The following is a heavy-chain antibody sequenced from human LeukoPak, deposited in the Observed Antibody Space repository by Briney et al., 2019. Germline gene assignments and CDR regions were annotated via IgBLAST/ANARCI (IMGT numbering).Heavy chain of an antibody. J-gene: IGHJ4*02. CDR2: IWYDGSNK. CDR1: GFTFSSYG. CDR3: ARAATMIVVVTPFDY. V-gene: IGHV3-33*01. Sequence: GGPLRLSCAASGFTFSSYGMHWVRQAPGKGLEWVAVIWYDGSNKYYADSVKGRFTISRDNAKNTLYLQMNSLRAEDTAVYYCARAATMIVVVTPFDYWGQGTLVTVSS. D-gene: IGHD3-22*01.